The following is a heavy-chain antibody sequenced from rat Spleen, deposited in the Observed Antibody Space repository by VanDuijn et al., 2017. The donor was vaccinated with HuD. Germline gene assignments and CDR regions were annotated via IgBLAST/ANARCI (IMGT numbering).Heavy chain of an antibody. CDR1: GFTFNNYW. D-gene: IGHD1-6*01. CDR3: TRARGHLLREVGWFAY. Sequence: EVQLVESGGGLVQPGRSLKLSCVASGFTFNNYWMTWIRQAPGKGLEWVASITNTGGSTYYPDSVKGRFTISRDNAKSTLYLQMNSLRSEETATYYCTRARGHLLREVGWFAYWGQGTLVTVSS. J-gene: IGHJ3*01. CDR2: ITNTGGST. V-gene: IGHV5-31*01.